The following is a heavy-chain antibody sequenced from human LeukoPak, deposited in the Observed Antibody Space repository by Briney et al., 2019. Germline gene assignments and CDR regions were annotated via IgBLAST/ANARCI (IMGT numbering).Heavy chain of an antibody. CDR2: ISSRGITI. J-gene: IGHJ4*02. CDR3: ARAHRPLPPRSHSSSWDYTDY. V-gene: IGHV3-11*04. Sequence: PGGSLRLSCAASGFTFSGYYMSWIRQAPGKGLEGVSYISSRGITIFYADSCKGRFTISRDNAKNSLYRQMNSLRAEDTDVYYCARAHRPLPPRSHSSSWDYTDYWGQGTLVTVSS. CDR1: GFTFSGYY. D-gene: IGHD6-13*01.